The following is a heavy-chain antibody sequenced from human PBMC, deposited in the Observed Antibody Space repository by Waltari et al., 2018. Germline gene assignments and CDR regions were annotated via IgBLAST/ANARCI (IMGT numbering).Heavy chain of an antibody. CDR3: ARGRGYSSSWDNWFDP. Sequence: QVQLVQSGAEVKKPGASVKVSCKASGYTFTSYDINWVRQATGQGLEWMGWMNPNSGNTGYAQKLQGRVTMTMNTSISTAYMELSSLRSEDTAVYYCARGRGYSSSWDNWFDPWGQGTLVTVSS. CDR2: MNPNSGNT. J-gene: IGHJ5*02. CDR1: GYTFTSYD. V-gene: IGHV1-8*01. D-gene: IGHD6-13*01.